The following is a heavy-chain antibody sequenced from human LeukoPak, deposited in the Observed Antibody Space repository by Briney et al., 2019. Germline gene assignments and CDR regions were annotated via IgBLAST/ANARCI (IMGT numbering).Heavy chain of an antibody. J-gene: IGHJ4*02. CDR1: GFTFSSYG. CDR2: ISGSGGST. CDR3: AKDASKQWLDGVDY. D-gene: IGHD6-19*01. V-gene: IGHV3-23*01. Sequence: GGTLRLSCAASGFTFSSYGMSWVRQAPGKGLEWVSAISGSGGSTYYADSVKGRFTISRDNSKNTLYLQMKSLRPEDTAIYYCAKDASKQWLDGVDYWGRGTLVTVSS.